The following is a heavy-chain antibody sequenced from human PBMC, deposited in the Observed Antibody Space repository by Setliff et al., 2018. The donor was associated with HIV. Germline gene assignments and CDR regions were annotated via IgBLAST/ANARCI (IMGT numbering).Heavy chain of an antibody. CDR1: GDSMKSKSYF. Sequence: SETLSLTCTVSGDSMKSKSYFWGWIRQSPGKGLEWIGAIDYSGTTYYNPSPKSRLTISVDTSKNLFSLRVTSVTAADTAIYYCARHVPDYDFWSGSPAHYYYYYMDVWGKGTTVTVSS. CDR3: ARHVPDYDFWSGSPAHYYYYYMDV. CDR2: IDYSGTT. J-gene: IGHJ6*03. D-gene: IGHD3-3*01. V-gene: IGHV4-39*01.